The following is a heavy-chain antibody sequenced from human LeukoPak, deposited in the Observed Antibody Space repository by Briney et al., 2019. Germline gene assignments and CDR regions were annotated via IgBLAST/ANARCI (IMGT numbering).Heavy chain of an antibody. CDR2: INPNSGGT. Sequence: ASVKVSCKASGYTFTGYYMHWVRQAPGQGLEWMGWINPNSGGTNCAQKFQGRVTMTRDTSISTAYMELSRLRSDDTAVYYCARDVIAAAGWYFDLWGRGTLVTVSS. CDR3: ARDVIAAAGWYFDL. CDR1: GYTFTGYY. D-gene: IGHD6-13*01. V-gene: IGHV1-2*02. J-gene: IGHJ2*01.